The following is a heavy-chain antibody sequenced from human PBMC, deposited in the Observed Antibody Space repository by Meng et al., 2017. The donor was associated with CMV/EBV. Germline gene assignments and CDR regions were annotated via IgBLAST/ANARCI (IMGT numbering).Heavy chain of an antibody. V-gene: IGHV4-34*01. D-gene: IGHD3-10*01. CDR3: ARKITMVRGVISRESWFDY. CDR2: INHSGST. CDR1: GGSFSGYY. Sequence: SETLSLTCAVYGGSFSGYYWSWIRQPPGKGLEWIGEINHSGSTNYNPSLKSRVTISVDTSKNQFSLKLSSVTAADTAVYYCARKITMVRGVISRESWFDYWGQGTPVTVSS. J-gene: IGHJ4*02.